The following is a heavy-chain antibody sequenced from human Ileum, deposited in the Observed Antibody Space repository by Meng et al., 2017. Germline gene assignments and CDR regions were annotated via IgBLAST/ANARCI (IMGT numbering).Heavy chain of an antibody. CDR1: GFTFDDYA. D-gene: IGHD6-19*01. V-gene: IGHV3-9*01. J-gene: IGHJ4*01. CDR3: VKDLGSSQAVAGLDY. Sequence: SLKISCAASGFTFDDYAMHWVRQAPGKGLEWVSGISWSSAGIGYADSVQGRFTISRDNAKNSLYLQMNSLRAEDTALYYCVKDLGSSQAVAGLDYWGQGNQVNGAS. CDR2: ISWSSAGI.